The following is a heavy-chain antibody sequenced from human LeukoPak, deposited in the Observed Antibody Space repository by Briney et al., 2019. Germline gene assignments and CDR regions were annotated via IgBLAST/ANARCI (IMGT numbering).Heavy chain of an antibody. CDR2: IYYSGNT. CDR1: GGSIRSSSYY. CDR3: ARHAPFKTTVTTSHAFDI. V-gene: IGHV4-39*01. J-gene: IGHJ3*02. D-gene: IGHD4-17*01. Sequence: SETLSLTCTVSGGSIRSSSYYWGWIRQPPGKGLEWIGSIYYSGNTYFYPPLKSRVTISVDTSKNQFSLRLSSVIAADTAVYYCARHAPFKTTVTTSHAFDIWCQGTMVTVSS.